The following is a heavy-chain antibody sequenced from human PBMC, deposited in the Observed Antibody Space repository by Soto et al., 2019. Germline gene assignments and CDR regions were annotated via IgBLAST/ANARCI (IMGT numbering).Heavy chain of an antibody. D-gene: IGHD5-12*01. J-gene: IGHJ4*02. CDR2: IYYSGST. CDR3: AAGGGLPRYY. V-gene: IGHV4-31*03. CDR1: GGSISSGGYY. Sequence: SETLSLTCTVSGGSISSGGYYWSWIRQHPGKGLEWIGYIYYSGSTYYNPSLKSRVTISIDTSKNQFSLELSSVTAADTAVYYCAAGGGLPRYYWGQGTLVTVSS.